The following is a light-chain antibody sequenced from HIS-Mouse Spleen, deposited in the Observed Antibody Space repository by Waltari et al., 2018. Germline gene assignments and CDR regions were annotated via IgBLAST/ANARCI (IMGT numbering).Light chain of an antibody. CDR1: AFPKKN. CDR3: YSTDSSGNHRV. Sequence: SYELTQPPSVSVSPGQTARNTCSGGAFPKKNAYSYQQKSGQAPVLVIYEDSKRPSGIPERFSGSSSGTMATLTISGAQVEDEADYYCYSTDSSGNHRVFGGGTKLTVL. V-gene: IGLV3-10*01. J-gene: IGLJ2*01. CDR2: EDS.